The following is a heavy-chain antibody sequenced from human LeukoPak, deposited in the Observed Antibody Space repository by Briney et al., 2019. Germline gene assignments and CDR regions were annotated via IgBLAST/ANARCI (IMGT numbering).Heavy chain of an antibody. D-gene: IGHD4-17*01. CDR1: GGSFSGYY. Sequence: PSETLSLTCAAYGGSFSGYYWSWIRQPPGKGLEWIGEINHSGSTNYNPSLKSRVTISVDTSKNQFSLKLSSVTAADTAVYYCARATSAVRWGYWGQGTLVTVSS. CDR2: INHSGST. CDR3: ARATSAVRWGY. J-gene: IGHJ4*02. V-gene: IGHV4-34*01.